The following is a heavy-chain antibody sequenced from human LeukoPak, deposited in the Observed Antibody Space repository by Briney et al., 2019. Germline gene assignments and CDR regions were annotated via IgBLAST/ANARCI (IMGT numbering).Heavy chain of an antibody. CDR1: GFTFSSYA. V-gene: IGHV3-23*01. J-gene: IGHJ4*02. Sequence: GGSRRLSCAASGFTFSSYALSCVRQTPGKGLEWVSSIPSSGGDTKYADSVRGRFTISRDNSKSTLFLQMNSLRVEDTAVYYCATYGNGWFQPLDNWGKGTLVTVSS. CDR2: IPSSGGDT. D-gene: IGHD2-8*01. CDR3: ATYGNGWFQPLDN.